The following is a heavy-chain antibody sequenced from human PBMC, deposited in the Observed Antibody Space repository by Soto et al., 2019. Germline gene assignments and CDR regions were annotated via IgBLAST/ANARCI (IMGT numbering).Heavy chain of an antibody. Sequence: ASVKVSCKASGYTFTGYYMHWVRQAPGQGLEWMGWINPNSGGTNYAQKFQGWVTMTRDTSISTAYMELSRLRSDDTAVYYCARASLELRWDLDYCGQGTLVTVSS. CDR3: ARASLELRWDLDY. V-gene: IGHV1-2*04. D-gene: IGHD1-7*01. CDR1: GYTFTGYY. J-gene: IGHJ4*02. CDR2: INPNSGGT.